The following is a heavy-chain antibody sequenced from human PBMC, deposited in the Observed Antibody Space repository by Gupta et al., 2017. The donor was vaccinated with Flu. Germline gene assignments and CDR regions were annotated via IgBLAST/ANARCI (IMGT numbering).Heavy chain of an antibody. V-gene: IGHV5-51*01. CDR2: IYPGDSDT. CDR1: GYSFTSYC. CDR3: ARSTYYYDSSGYYYVGGGFYYFDY. D-gene: IGHD3-22*01. Sequence: EVQLVQSGAEVKKPGESLKISCKGSGYSFTSYCIAWVRQMPGNSLEWVGIIYPGDSDTRYSPSFQGQVTISADKSISTAYLQWSSLKASDTAMYYCARSTYYYDSSGYYYVGGGFYYFDYWGQGTLVTVSS. J-gene: IGHJ4*02.